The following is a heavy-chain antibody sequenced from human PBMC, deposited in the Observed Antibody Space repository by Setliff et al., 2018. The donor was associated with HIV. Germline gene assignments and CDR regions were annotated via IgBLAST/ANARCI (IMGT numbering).Heavy chain of an antibody. Sequence: QPGGSLRLSCAASGFTFSSYAMSWVRQAPGSGLEWVSGITANDGNSYYADSVKGRFTISKDISKNTLYLQMNSLRAEDTAVYYCAKDRGSDPYDPIDYWGQGTLDTVSS. J-gene: IGHJ4*02. CDR1: GFTFSSYA. V-gene: IGHV3-23*01. CDR3: AKDRGSDPYDPIDY. D-gene: IGHD3-22*01. CDR2: ITANDGNS.